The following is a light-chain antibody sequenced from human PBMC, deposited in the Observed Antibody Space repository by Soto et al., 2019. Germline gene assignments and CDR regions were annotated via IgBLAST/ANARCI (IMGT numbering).Light chain of an antibody. J-gene: IGKJ4*01. CDR3: LQYNVYPLS. V-gene: IGKV1-5*03. CDR1: QNINRW. Sequence: DIQMTQSPSTLSASVGDRVTITCRARQNINRWLAWYQQRPGKAPNLLIHKASTLEVGVPSRFSGSASGTEFTLTISNLQPDDFAVYFCLQYNVYPLSFGGGTKVEIK. CDR2: KAS.